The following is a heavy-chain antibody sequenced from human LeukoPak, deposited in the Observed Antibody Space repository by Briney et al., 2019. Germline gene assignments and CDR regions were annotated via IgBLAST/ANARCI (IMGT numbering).Heavy chain of an antibody. V-gene: IGHV1-18*01. Sequence: ASVKVSCKASGYTFTSYGISWVRQAPGQGLEWMGWISAYNGNTNYALKLQGRVTMTTDTSTSTAYMELRSLRSDDTAVYYCARVSGIVVVPAAPLFDYWGQGTLVTVSS. J-gene: IGHJ4*02. CDR2: ISAYNGNT. CDR3: ARVSGIVVVPAAPLFDY. D-gene: IGHD2-2*01. CDR1: GYTFTSYG.